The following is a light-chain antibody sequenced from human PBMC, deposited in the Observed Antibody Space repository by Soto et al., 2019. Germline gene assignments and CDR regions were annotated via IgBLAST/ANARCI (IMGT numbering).Light chain of an antibody. Sequence: EIVLTQSPGTLSFSPGEKATLSCRPSQSFSRSYLAGYQQKPGQAPRLLIYGASSRATGIPDRFSGSGSGTDFTLTISRLEPEDFAVYYCQQYGSSPLITFGQGTRLEIK. CDR1: QSFSRSY. V-gene: IGKV3-20*01. CDR2: GAS. CDR3: QQYGSSPLIT. J-gene: IGKJ5*01.